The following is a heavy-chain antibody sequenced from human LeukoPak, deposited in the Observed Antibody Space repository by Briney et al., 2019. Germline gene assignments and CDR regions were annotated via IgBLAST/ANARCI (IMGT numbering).Heavy chain of an antibody. Sequence: ASVKVSCKASGYTFTGYYMHWVRQAPGQGLEWMGWINPNSGSTNYAQKFQGWVTMTRDTSISTAYMELSRLRSDDTAVYYCARGPGIAAEGATFDPWGQGTLVTVSS. CDR1: GYTFTGYY. D-gene: IGHD6-13*01. CDR3: ARGPGIAAEGATFDP. CDR2: INPNSGST. J-gene: IGHJ5*02. V-gene: IGHV1-2*04.